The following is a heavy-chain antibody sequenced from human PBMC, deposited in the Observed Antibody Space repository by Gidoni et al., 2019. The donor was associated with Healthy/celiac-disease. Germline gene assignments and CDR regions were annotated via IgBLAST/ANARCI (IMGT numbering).Heavy chain of an antibody. J-gene: IGHJ3*02. CDR1: GFTFSDHY. CDR3: ARELIAAAEAGNDAFDI. V-gene: IGHV3-72*01. CDR2: TRNKANSYTT. Sequence: EVQLVESGGGLVQPGGSLRLSCAASGFTFSDHYMDWVRQAPGKGLEWVGRTRNKANSYTTEYAASVKGRFTISRDDSKNSLYLQMNSLKTEDTAVYYCARELIAAAEAGNDAFDIWGQGTMVTVSS. D-gene: IGHD6-13*01.